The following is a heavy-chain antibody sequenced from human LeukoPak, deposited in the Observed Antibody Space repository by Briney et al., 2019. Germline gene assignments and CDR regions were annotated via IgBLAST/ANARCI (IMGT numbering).Heavy chain of an antibody. Sequence: APVNVSCKASGYTLTNSYMHWVRQAPGQGLEWMGMIDPSDSSTNYAQKFQRRVTMTRDTSTSTVYMELSSLRSEDTAVYYCARDRGENSFDPWGQGTLVTVSS. J-gene: IGHJ5*02. CDR2: IDPSDSST. CDR1: GYTLTNSY. V-gene: IGHV1-46*01. CDR3: ARDRGENSFDP.